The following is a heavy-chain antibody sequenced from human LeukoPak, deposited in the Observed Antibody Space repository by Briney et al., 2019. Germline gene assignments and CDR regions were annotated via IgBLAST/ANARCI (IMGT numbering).Heavy chain of an antibody. CDR1: GFTFSSYG. CDR3: AKDLEKELPDY. CDR2: ISYDGSNK. V-gene: IGHV3-30*18. Sequence: SGGSLRLSCAASGFTFSSYGMHWVRQAPGKGLEWVAVISYDGSNKYYADSVKGRFTISRDNSKNTLYLQMNSLRAEDTAVYYCAKDLEKELPDYWGQGTLVTVSS. J-gene: IGHJ4*02. D-gene: IGHD1-26*01.